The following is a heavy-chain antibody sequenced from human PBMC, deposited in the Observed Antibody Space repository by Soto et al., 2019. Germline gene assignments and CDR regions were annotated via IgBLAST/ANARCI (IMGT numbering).Heavy chain of an antibody. CDR3: ARDRNMVEATHGGYYYYYCMDV. J-gene: IGHJ6*02. V-gene: IGHV3-7*01. D-gene: IGHD2-15*01. CDR2: IKQDGSEK. CDR1: GFTFSSYW. Sequence: EVQLVESGGGLVQPGGSLRLSCAASGFTFSSYWMSWVRQAPGKGLEWVANIKQDGSEKYYVDSVQGRFTISRDNAKNSLYLQMDRLRAEDPAVYYCARDRNMVEATHGGYYYYYCMDVWGQGTTVTVS.